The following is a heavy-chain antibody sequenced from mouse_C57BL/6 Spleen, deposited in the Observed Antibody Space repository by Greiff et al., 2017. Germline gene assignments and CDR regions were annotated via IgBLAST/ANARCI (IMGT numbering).Heavy chain of an antibody. V-gene: IGHV1-50*01. CDR3: ARGGYYGAMDY. Sequence: QVQLQQPGAELVKPGASVKLSCKASGYTFTSYWMQWVKQRPGQGLEWIGEIDPSDSYTNYNQKFKGKATLTVDTSSSTASMQLSSLPSEASAVYYCARGGYYGAMDYWGQGNSGTVSS. CDR2: IDPSDSYT. J-gene: IGHJ4*01. D-gene: IGHD1-1*01. CDR1: GYTFTSYW.